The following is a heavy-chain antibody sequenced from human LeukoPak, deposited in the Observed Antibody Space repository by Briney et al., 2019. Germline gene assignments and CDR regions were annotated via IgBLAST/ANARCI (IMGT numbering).Heavy chain of an antibody. CDR1: GFTFSSYS. CDR2: ISSSSSTI. J-gene: IGHJ6*02. V-gene: IGHV3-48*02. D-gene: IGHD6-13*01. CDR3: ARENSSSWDYYYGMDV. Sequence: PGGSLRLSCAAPGFTFSSYSMNWVRQAPGKGLEWVSYISSSSSTIYYADSVKGRFTISRDNAKNSLYLQMNSLRDEDTAVYYCARENSSSWDYYYGMDVWGQGTTVTVSS.